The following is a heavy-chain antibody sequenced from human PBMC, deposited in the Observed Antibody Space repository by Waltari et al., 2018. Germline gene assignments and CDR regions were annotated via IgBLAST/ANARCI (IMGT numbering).Heavy chain of an antibody. D-gene: IGHD3-16*01. CDR1: GFTFSSYA. J-gene: IGHJ4*02. Sequence: QLLESGGGLVQPGGSLRLSCAASGFTFSSYAITWVRQAPGKGLEWVSGISGTGARTYYADSVKGRFTISRDNSKNSLYLQMNSLRADDTAVYYCTMTYYDYLWGTRTTVYWGQGTLVTVSS. V-gene: IGHV3-23*01. CDR2: ISGTGART. CDR3: TMTYYDYLWGTRTTVY.